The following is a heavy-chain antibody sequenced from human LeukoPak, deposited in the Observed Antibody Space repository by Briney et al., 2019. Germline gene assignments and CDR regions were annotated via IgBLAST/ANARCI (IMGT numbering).Heavy chain of an antibody. V-gene: IGHV4-34*01. J-gene: IGHJ4*02. CDR1: GGSFSGYY. CDR2: INHSGST. D-gene: IGHD4-17*01. CDR3: ARTRYGENIYY. Sequence: PSETLSLTCAVYGGSFSGYYWSWIRQPPGKGLEWIGEINHSGSTNYNPSLKSRVTISVDTSKNQFSLKLSSVTAADTAVYYCARTRYGENIYYWGQGTLVTVSS.